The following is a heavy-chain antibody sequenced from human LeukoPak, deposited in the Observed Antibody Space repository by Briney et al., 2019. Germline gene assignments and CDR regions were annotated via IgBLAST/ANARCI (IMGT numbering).Heavy chain of an antibody. Sequence: PSETLSLTCTVSGGSISSSSYYWGWIRQPPGKGLEWIGSIYYSGSTYYNPSLKSRVTISVDTSKNQFSLKLSSVTAADTAVYYCARGPLMIVVVITSDAFDIWGQGIMVTVSS. CDR1: GGSISSSSYY. J-gene: IGHJ3*02. CDR2: IYYSGST. CDR3: ARGPLMIVVVITSDAFDI. V-gene: IGHV4-39*07. D-gene: IGHD3-22*01.